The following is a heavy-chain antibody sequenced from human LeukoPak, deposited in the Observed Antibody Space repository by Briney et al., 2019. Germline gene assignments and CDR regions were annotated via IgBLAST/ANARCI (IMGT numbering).Heavy chain of an antibody. Sequence: PSETLSLTCGVSGGSISTTNWWTWVRQPPGKGLEWIGEVHLDGRTNYNPSLESRFTMSVDLSENHISLKLPSLTAADTAVYYCAREGGFYRPLDYSGQGTLVTVSS. D-gene: IGHD3-3*01. J-gene: IGHJ4*02. CDR1: GGSISTTNW. V-gene: IGHV4-4*02. CDR2: VHLDGRT. CDR3: AREGGFYRPLDY.